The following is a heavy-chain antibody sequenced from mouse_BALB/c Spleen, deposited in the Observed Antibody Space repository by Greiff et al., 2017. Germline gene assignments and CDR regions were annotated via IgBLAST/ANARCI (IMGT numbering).Heavy chain of an antibody. Sequence: VMLVESGPGLVAPSQSLSITCTVSGFSLTSYGVHWVRQPPGKGLEWLGVIWAGGSTNYNSALMSRLSISKDNSKSQVFLKMNSLQTDDTAMYYCARDHGYDGTWFAYWGQGTLVTVSA. CDR1: GFSLTSYG. J-gene: IGHJ3*01. V-gene: IGHV2-9*02. CDR3: ARDHGYDGTWFAY. CDR2: IWAGGST. D-gene: IGHD2-14*01.